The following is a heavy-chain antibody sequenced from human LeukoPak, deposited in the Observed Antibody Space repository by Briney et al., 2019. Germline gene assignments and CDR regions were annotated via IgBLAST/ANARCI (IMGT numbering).Heavy chain of an antibody. CDR1: GYTFTGYY. CDR2: INPNSGGT. J-gene: IGHJ4*02. D-gene: IGHD6-19*01. Sequence: ASVKVSCKASGYTFTGYYMHWVRQAPGQGLEWMGWINPNSGGTNYAQKFQGRVTMTRDTSISTAYMELSRLRSDDTAVYYCARVPHSSGYSSGWSIGPYFDYWGQGTLVTVSS. V-gene: IGHV1-2*02. CDR3: ARVPHSSGYSSGWSIGPYFDY.